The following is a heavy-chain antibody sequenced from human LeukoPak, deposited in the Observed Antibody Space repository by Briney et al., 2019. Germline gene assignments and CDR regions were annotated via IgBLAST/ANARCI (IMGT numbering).Heavy chain of an antibody. CDR3: VRLGYSSGWYGVY. CDR1: GFTFSDYY. V-gene: IGHV3-11*01. J-gene: IGHJ4*02. Sequence: PGGSLRLSCAASGFTFSDYYMSWIRQAPGKGLEWVSHSSSSGGVIYYADSVKGRFTISRDNAKNSLYLQMNSLRAEDTAVYYCVRLGYSSGWYGVYWGQGTLVTVSS. CDR2: SSSSGGVI. D-gene: IGHD6-19*01.